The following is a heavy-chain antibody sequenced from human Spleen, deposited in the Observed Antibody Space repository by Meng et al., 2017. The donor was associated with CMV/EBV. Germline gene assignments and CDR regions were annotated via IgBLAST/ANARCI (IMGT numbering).Heavy chain of an antibody. V-gene: IGHV4-59*01. CDR2: IYYSGST. CDR1: SISSYY. D-gene: IGHD3-3*01. Sequence: SISSYYWSWIRQPPEKGLEWIGYIYYSGSTNYNPSLRSRVTLSVDTSKNQFSLKLRSVTAADTAVYYCARGGFSHEFWSASAHSYDYWGQGTLVTVSS. J-gene: IGHJ4*02. CDR3: ARGGFSHEFWSASAHSYDY.